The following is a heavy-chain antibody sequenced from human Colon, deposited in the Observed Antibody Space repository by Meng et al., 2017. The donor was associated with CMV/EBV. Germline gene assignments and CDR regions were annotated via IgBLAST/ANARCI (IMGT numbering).Heavy chain of an antibody. CDR2: ISSSGRDI. Sequence: GESLKISCAASGFAFSYSEMNWVRQAPGKGLEWVAYISSSGRDIYYADSVKGRFTISSDNAKNSLYLQMHSLRAEDSAIYYCAKEGVGRGDPFDHWGQGTLVTVSS. CDR3: AKEGVGRGDPFDH. D-gene: IGHD3-3*01. J-gene: IGHJ5*02. CDR1: GFAFSYSE. V-gene: IGHV3-48*03.